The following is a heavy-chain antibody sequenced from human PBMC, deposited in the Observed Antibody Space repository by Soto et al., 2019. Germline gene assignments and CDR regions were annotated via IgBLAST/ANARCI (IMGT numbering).Heavy chain of an antibody. CDR2: ISYDGSNK. Sequence: GGSLRLSCAASGFTFNNYGMHWVRQAPGKGLEWVSIISYDGSNKYYADSVMGRFTISRDNSKNTLYLQMNRLGDEDTAVYYCAKDVLGERSGYYYGGDYRGQGGRVTAPQ. J-gene: IGHJ4*02. CDR3: AKDVLGERSGYYYGGDY. V-gene: IGHV3-30*18. D-gene: IGHD3-3*01. CDR1: GFTFNNYG.